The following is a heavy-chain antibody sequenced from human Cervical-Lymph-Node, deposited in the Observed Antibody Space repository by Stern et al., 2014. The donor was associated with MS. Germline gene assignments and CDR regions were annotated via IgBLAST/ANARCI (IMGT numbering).Heavy chain of an antibody. CDR2: ISAYNGNT. CDR3: ARYLYSSSTSYAFDI. CDR1: GYTFKSYG. J-gene: IGHJ3*02. Sequence: QVQLVESGAEVKKPGASVKVSCKASGYTFKSYGITWVRQAPGQGLEWMGWISAYNGNTNYAQNLQGRVTMTTDTSTSTAYMELRSLRSDDTAVYYCARYLYSSSTSYAFDIWGQGTMVTVSS. V-gene: IGHV1-18*01. D-gene: IGHD6-6*01.